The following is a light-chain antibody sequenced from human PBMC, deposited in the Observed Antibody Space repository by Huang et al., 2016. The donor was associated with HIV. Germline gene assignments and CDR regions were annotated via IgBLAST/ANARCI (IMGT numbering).Light chain of an antibody. J-gene: IGKJ1*01. CDR2: AAS. CDR3: QQYGSSPWT. Sequence: IALRQSPGTLSLSPGDRATRPSWAGATVSRNLLAWDQQKPGQAPRLLIYAASTRATGVPDRVSGSASGTDFTLTISRLEPEDFAMYYCQQYGSSPWTFGQGTKVEIK. V-gene: IGKV3-20*01. CDR1: ATVSRNL.